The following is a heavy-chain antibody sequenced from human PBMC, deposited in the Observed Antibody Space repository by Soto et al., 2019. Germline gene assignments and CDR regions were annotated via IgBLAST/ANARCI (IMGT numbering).Heavy chain of an antibody. CDR1: GGSINSGNYY. V-gene: IGHV4-30-4*08. CDR3: ARVGGFGATTIDY. CDR2: IYYSGST. D-gene: IGHD3-10*01. J-gene: IGHJ4*02. Sequence: SETLSLTCTVSGGSINSGNYYWSWLRQHPGKGLEWIGWIYYSGSTYYNPSLEGRLTMSVDTSKNQFSLKLSSVTAADTAVYYCARVGGFGATTIDYWGQGTLVTVSS.